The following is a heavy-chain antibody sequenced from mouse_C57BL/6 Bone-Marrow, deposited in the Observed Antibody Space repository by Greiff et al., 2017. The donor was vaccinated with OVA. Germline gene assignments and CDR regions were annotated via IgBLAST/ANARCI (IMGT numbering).Heavy chain of an antibody. V-gene: IGHV10-1*01. CDR2: IRSKSNNYAT. D-gene: IGHD2-13*01. Sequence: EVKLVESGGGLVQPKGSLKLSCAASGFSFNTYAMNWVRQAPGKGLEWVARIRSKSNNYATYYADSVKDRFTISRDDSESMLYLQMNNLKTEDTAMYYCVRLEGDSHYAMDYWGQGTSVTVSS. J-gene: IGHJ4*01. CDR1: GFSFNTYA. CDR3: VRLEGDSHYAMDY.